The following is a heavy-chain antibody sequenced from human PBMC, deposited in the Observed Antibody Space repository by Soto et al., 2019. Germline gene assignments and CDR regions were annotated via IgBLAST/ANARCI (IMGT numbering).Heavy chain of an antibody. J-gene: IGHJ5*02. Sequence: SETLSLTCTVSGGSISSYYWSWIRQPPGKGLEWIGYIYYSGSTNYNPSLKSRVTISVDTSKNQFSLKLSSVTAADTAVYYCARERAVAGTLFWFDPWGQGTLVTVSS. CDR3: ARERAVAGTLFWFDP. CDR2: IYYSGST. CDR1: GGSISSYY. D-gene: IGHD6-19*01. V-gene: IGHV4-59*01.